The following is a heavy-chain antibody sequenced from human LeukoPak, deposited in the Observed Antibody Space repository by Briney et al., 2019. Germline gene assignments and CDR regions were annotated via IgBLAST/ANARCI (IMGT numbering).Heavy chain of an antibody. CDR1: GYTFTGYY. D-gene: IGHD5-24*01. J-gene: IGHJ4*02. V-gene: IGHV1-2*02. CDR3: ATRDGGFDY. CDR2: INPNSGAT. Sequence: ASVKVSCTASGYTFTGYYLHWVRQAPGQGLEWMGWINPNSGATNYAQKFQGRVTMTRDTSISTAYMELSRLRSDDTDVYYCATRDGGFDYWGQGTLVTVSS.